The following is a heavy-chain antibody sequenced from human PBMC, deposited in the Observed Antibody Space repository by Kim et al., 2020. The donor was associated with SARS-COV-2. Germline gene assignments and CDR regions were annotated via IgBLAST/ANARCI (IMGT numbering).Heavy chain of an antibody. CDR3: ARGPQGFWSAYYYYYYMDV. V-gene: IGHV7-4-1*02. J-gene: IGHJ6*03. CDR2: INTNTGNP. D-gene: IGHD3-3*01. Sequence: ASVKVSCKASGYTFTSYAMNWVRQAPGQGLEWMGWINTNTGNPTYAQGFTGRFVFSLDTSVSTAYLQISSLKAEDTAVYYCARGPQGFWSAYYYYYYMDVWGKGTTVTVSS. CDR1: GYTFTSYA.